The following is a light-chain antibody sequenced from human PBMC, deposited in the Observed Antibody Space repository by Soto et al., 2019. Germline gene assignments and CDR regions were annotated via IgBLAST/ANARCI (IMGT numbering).Light chain of an antibody. V-gene: IGLV2-14*01. CDR3: NSFTTSSTLL. CDR1: SSDIGGYNY. CDR2: EVT. Sequence: QSALTQPPSASGSPGQSVTISCTGGSSDIGGYNYVSWYQQRPGKVPRLIIYEVTKRPSGVSRRFSGSKSGNTASLTISGLRAEDEADYYCNSFTTSSTLLFGGGTKLTVL. J-gene: IGLJ2*01.